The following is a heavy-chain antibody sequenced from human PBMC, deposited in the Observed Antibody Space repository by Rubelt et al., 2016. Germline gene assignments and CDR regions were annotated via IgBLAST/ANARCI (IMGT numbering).Heavy chain of an antibody. J-gene: IGHJ6*02. V-gene: IGHV1-69*01. CDR2: IIPIFGTA. CDR1: GGTFSSYA. CDR3: ARDVGRWTGTTYYYYGMDV. D-gene: IGHD1-7*01. Sequence: QVQLVQSGAEVKKPGSSVKVSCKASGGTFSSYAISWVRQAPGQGLEWMGGIIPIFGTANYAQKFQGRGTITADESTSTAYMEWGSLGSEDTAGYYCARDVGRWTGTTYYYYGMDVWGQGTTVTVSS.